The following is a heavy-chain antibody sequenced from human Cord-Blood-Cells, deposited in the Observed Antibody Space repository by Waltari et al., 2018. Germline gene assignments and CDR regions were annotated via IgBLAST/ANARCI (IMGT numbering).Heavy chain of an antibody. CDR1: GFTFSSYW. V-gene: IGHV3-7*01. D-gene: IGHD5-18*01. CDR3: ASSGVTAMVTFDY. Sequence: EVQLVESGGGLVQPGGSLRPSCAASGFTFSSYWLRWVRQAPGKGLEWVANIKQDGSEKYYVDSVKGRFTISRDNAKNSLYLQMNSLRAEDTAVYYCASSGVTAMVTFDYWGQGTLVTVSS. CDR2: IKQDGSEK. J-gene: IGHJ4*02.